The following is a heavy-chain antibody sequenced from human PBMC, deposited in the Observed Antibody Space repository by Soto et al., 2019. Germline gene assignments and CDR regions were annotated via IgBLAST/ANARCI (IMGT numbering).Heavy chain of an antibody. D-gene: IGHD3-9*01. J-gene: IGHJ5*02. CDR2: IYYSGST. CDR3: ARLLYYDILTGYWFDP. CDR1: GGSISSYY. V-gene: IGHV4-59*08. Sequence: SETLSLTCTVSGGSISSYYWSWIRQPPGKGLEWIGYIYYSGSTNYNPSLKSRVTVSVDTSKNQFSLKLSSVTAADTAVYYCARLLYYDILTGYWFDPWGQGTLVTVS.